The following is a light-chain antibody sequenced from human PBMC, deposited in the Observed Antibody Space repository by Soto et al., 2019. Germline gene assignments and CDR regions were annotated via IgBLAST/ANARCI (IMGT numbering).Light chain of an antibody. Sequence: EIVMTQSPATLSVSPGERVTLSCRASQDIRSSLAWYQQKPGQAPRLLIYDASERASGILARFSGSGSGTDFTLTISSLEPEDFAVYYCQQRTSWPPWTFGQGTKVDI. V-gene: IGKV3-11*01. CDR2: DAS. CDR3: QQRTSWPPWT. CDR1: QDIRSS. J-gene: IGKJ1*01.